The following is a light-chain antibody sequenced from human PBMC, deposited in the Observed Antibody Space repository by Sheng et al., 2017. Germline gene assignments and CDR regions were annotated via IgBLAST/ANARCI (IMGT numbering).Light chain of an antibody. CDR3: QLSSSPFT. V-gene: IGKV1-39*01. J-gene: IGKJ4*01. CDR1: QSITTY. Sequence: DIQMTQSPSSLSASVGDRVTITCRASQSITTYLNWYHQKPGKAPKLLIYAASSLQSGSHQGSVAVDLGTDFTLTISSLQPEDFATYYCQLSSSPFTFGGGPRWRSN. CDR2: AAS.